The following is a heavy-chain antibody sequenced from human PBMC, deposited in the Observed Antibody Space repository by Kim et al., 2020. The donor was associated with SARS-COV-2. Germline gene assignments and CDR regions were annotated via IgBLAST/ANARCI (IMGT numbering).Heavy chain of an antibody. CDR1: GYTFINYG. CDR3: ARVYRAYDWDPRDGFDY. V-gene: IGHV1-18*01. D-gene: IGHD5-12*01. Sequence: ASVKVSCKASGYTFINYGYSWVRQAPGQGLEWMGWISGYNGITNYAQKFQGRVTMTTDTSTSTAYMELRSLRSVDTAVYYCARVYRAYDWDPRDGFDYWGQGTLVTVSS. CDR2: ISGYNGIT. J-gene: IGHJ4*02.